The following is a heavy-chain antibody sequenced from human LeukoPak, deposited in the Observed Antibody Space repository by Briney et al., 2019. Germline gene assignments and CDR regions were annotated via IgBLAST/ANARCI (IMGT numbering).Heavy chain of an antibody. J-gene: IGHJ4*02. CDR3: AKDRGGNYYGSGSYYLGFDY. V-gene: IGHV3-11*04. CDR2: ISSSGSTI. CDR1: GFTFSDYY. Sequence: GGSLRLSCAASGFTFSDYYMSWIRQAPGKGLEWVSYISSSGSTIYYADSVKGRFTISRDNSKNTMYLQMNSLGAEDTAVYYCAKDRGGNYYGSGSYYLGFDYWGQGTLVTVSS. D-gene: IGHD3-10*01.